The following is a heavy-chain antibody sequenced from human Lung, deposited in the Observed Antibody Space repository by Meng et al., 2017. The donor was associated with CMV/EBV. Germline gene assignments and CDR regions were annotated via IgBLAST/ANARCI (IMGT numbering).Heavy chain of an antibody. CDR3: ARHVGSSGYDGAFDS. J-gene: IGHJ4*02. CDR2: IYYSGSN. CDR1: GGSISNYF. D-gene: IGHD5-12*01. V-gene: IGHV4-59*08. Sequence: VSGGSISNYFWSWIRQHPGKGLEWIGYIYYSGSNKYNASLKSRVTISVDTSKNQFSLRLSSVTAADTAVYYCARHVGSSGYDGAFDSWGQGTLVTVSS.